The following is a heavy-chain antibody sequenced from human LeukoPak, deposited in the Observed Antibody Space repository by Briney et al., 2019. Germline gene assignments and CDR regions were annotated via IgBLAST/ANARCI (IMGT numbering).Heavy chain of an antibody. Sequence: PSETLSLTCAVYGGSFSGYYWSWIRQPPGKGLEWIGEINHSGSTNYNPSLKSRVTMSVDTSKNQFSLKLSSVTAADTAVYYCARDGSYYYDTSPVDHDAFDIWGQGTMVTVSS. CDR3: ARDGSYYYDTSPVDHDAFDI. J-gene: IGHJ3*02. CDR2: INHSGST. V-gene: IGHV4-34*01. D-gene: IGHD3-22*01. CDR1: GGSFSGYY.